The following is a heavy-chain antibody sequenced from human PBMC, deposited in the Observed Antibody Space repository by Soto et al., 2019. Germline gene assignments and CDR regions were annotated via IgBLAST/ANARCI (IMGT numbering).Heavy chain of an antibody. J-gene: IGHJ4*02. CDR2: INPNGGGT. CDR3: ARAVHTMIQGVRFRVDQ. CDR1: GYTFTAYY. V-gene: IGHV1-2*02. D-gene: IGHD3-10*01. Sequence: QVQLVQSGAEMKKPGASVKVSCESSGYTFTAYYIHWVRQAPGHGLEWMGWINPNGGGTKYAQKFQGRVIMTRDTSINTAYMELTRLTSDDTAVYYCARAVHTMIQGVRFRVDQWGQGTLVTVFS.